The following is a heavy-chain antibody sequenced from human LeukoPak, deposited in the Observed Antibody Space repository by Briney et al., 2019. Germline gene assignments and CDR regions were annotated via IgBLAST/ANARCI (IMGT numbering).Heavy chain of an antibody. CDR1: GFTFSSYA. V-gene: IGHV3-23*01. J-gene: IGHJ4*02. CDR3: AKGQYYYDSSGYYLPLRIFDY. Sequence: QSGGCLRLSCAASGFTFSSYAMSWVRQAPGKGLEWVSAISGSGGSTYYADSVKGRFTISRDNSKNTLYLQMNSLRAEDTAVYYCAKGQYYYDSSGYYLPLRIFDYWGQGTLVTVSS. D-gene: IGHD3-22*01. CDR2: ISGSGGST.